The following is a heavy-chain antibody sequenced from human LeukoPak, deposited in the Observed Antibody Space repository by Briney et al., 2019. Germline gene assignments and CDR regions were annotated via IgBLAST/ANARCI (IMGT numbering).Heavy chain of an antibody. CDR1: GGSIRSSSYY. CDR2: IYYSGST. CDR3: ARHSRIFGVIDY. V-gene: IGHV4-39*01. J-gene: IGHJ4*02. Sequence: SETLSLTCTVSGGSIRSSSYYWGWIRQPPGKGLEWIGSIYYSGSTYYNPSLKSRVTISVDTSKNQFSLKLSSVTAADTAVYYCARHSRIFGVIDYWGQGTLVTVSS. D-gene: IGHD3-3*02.